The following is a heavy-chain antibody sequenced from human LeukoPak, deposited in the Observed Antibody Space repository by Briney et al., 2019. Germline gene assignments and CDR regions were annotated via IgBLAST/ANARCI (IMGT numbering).Heavy chain of an antibody. V-gene: IGHV1-18*01. Sequence: ASVKVSCKASGYTFTSYGISWVRQAPGQGVEWMGWISAYNGNTHYAQKLQGRVTMTTDTSTTTAYMELRSLRSDDTAVYYCARDGDSALGYCSGGSCYWAYWGQGTLVTVSS. CDR1: GYTFTSYG. D-gene: IGHD2-15*01. CDR2: ISAYNGNT. CDR3: ARDGDSALGYCSGGSCYWAY. J-gene: IGHJ4*02.